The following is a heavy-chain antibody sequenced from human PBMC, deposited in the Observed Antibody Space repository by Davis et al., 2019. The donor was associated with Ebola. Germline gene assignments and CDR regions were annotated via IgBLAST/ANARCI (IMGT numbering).Heavy chain of an antibody. CDR1: GYTLTELS. CDR3: ATGPAKWEKYYFDY. Sequence: ASVKVSCKVSGYTLTELSMHWVRQAPGKGLEWMGGFDPEDGETIYAQKFQGRVTMTEDTSTDTAYMELSSLRSEDTAVYYCATGPAKWEKYYFDYWGQGTLVTVSS. CDR2: FDPEDGET. J-gene: IGHJ4*02. D-gene: IGHD2-2*01. V-gene: IGHV1-24*01.